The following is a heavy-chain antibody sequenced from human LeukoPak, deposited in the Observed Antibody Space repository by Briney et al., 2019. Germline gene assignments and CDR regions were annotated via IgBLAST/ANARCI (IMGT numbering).Heavy chain of an antibody. J-gene: IGHJ5*01. CDR1: GGSFSGYY. CDR3: VRHIGGTTADS. V-gene: IGHV4-34*01. D-gene: IGHD1/OR15-1a*01. CDR2: INHSGST. Sequence: SETLSLTCAVYGGSFSGYYWSWIRQPPGKGLEWIGEINHSGSTNYNPSLKSRVTISVDTSKNQFSLKLSSVTAADTAVYYCVRHIGGTTADSWGQGTLVTVSS.